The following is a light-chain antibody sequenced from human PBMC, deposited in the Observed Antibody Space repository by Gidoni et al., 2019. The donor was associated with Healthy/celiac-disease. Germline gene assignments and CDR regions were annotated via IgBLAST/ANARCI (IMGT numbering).Light chain of an antibody. CDR3: QQRSNWT. Sequence: EIVFTQSPATLSLSPGERATLSCRASQSVSSYLAWYQQKPGQAPRLLIYDASNRATGIPARFSGSGSGTDFTLTISSLEPEDFAVYYCQQRSNWTFGQGTKVEIK. J-gene: IGKJ1*01. V-gene: IGKV3-11*01. CDR1: QSVSSY. CDR2: DAS.